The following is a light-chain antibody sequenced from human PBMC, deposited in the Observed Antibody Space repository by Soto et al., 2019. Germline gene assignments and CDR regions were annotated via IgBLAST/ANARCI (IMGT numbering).Light chain of an antibody. CDR1: QSVSSY. J-gene: IGKJ5*01. CDR2: DAS. V-gene: IGKV3-11*01. Sequence: EIVWTQSQATMSLSPGERATLSCRDSQSVSSYLAWYQQKPGQAPRLLIYDASNRATGIQARFSGRGSGTDFTLTISSLEPEDFAVYYCQQRSNWPPITFGPWTRLEIK. CDR3: QQRSNWPPIT.